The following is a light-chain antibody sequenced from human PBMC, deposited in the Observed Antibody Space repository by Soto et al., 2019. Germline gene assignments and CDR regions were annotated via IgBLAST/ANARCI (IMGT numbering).Light chain of an antibody. Sequence: EIVMTQSPATLSVFPWERATLSCRASHSVNSNLAWYQQKSGQAPRLLIYGASTRATGVSARFSGSGSGTEFTLTIGSLQSEDLAVYYCQQYNNWPPAWTFGQGTKVDIK. CDR1: HSVNSN. CDR2: GAS. CDR3: QQYNNWPPAWT. J-gene: IGKJ1*01. V-gene: IGKV3-15*01.